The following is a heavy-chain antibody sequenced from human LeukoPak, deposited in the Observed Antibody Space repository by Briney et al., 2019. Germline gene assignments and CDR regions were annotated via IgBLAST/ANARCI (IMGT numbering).Heavy chain of an antibody. CDR1: GFTFSDYY. CDR3: AREPPYGTWSLDY. D-gene: IGHD2-15*01. J-gene: IGHJ4*02. Sequence: GGSLRLSCAASGFTFSDYYMSWIRQAPGKGLEWLSYINSGSNSMNYADSVKGRFIISRDNAKNSLYLQMNSLRAEDTALYYCAREPPYGTWSLDYWGQGALVTVSS. V-gene: IGHV3-11*06. CDR2: INSGSNSM.